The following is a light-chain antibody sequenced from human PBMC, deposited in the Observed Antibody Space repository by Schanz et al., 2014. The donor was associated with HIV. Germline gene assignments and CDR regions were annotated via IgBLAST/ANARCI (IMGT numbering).Light chain of an antibody. CDR1: NIGSKS. V-gene: IGLV3-21*04. CDR2: YDT. Sequence: SYELTQPPSVSVAPGKTATITCGGNNIGSKSVHWYQQKPGQAPVLVIYYDTDRPSGIPERFSGSNSGNTATLTISRVEAGDEADYYCQVWDSSSDRLVFGGGTKLTVL. CDR3: QVWDSSSDRLV. J-gene: IGLJ2*01.